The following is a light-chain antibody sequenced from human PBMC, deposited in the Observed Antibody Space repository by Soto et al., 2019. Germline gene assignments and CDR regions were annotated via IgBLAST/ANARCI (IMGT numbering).Light chain of an antibody. CDR2: GAS. CDR1: QSVSSTY. J-gene: IGKJ4*01. Sequence: EIVLTQSPGTLSLSPGERATLSCRASQSVSSTYLIWYQQKPGQAPRLLIYGASTRATGIPARFSGSGSGTEFTLTISSLQSEDFAVYYCQQYDKWPLTFGGGTTVDIK. V-gene: IGKV3-15*01. CDR3: QQYDKWPLT.